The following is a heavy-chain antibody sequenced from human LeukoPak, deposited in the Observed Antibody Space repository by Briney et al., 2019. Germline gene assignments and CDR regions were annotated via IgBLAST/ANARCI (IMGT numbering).Heavy chain of an antibody. Sequence: SETLSLTCTVSGGPISSYYWSWIRQPPGKGLEWIGYIYYSGSTNYNPSLKSRVTISVDTSKNQFSLKLSSVTAADTAVDYCASADTAMVNGLDYWGQGTLGTVSS. CDR3: ASADTAMVNGLDY. V-gene: IGHV4-59*01. CDR2: IYYSGST. D-gene: IGHD5-18*01. CDR1: GGPISSYY. J-gene: IGHJ4*02.